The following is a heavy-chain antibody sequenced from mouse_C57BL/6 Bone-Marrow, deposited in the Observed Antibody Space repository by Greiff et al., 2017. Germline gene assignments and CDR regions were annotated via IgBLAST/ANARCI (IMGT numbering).Heavy chain of an antibody. Sequence: VQLQQSGAELVRPGASVTLSCKASGYTFTDYEMHWVKQTPVHGLEWIGAIDPETGGTAYNQKFKGKAILTADKSSSTAYMELRSLTSEDSAVYYCTNGRGFAYWGQGTLVTVSA. CDR2: IDPETGGT. V-gene: IGHV1-15*01. CDR1: GYTFTDYE. CDR3: TNGRGFAY. J-gene: IGHJ3*01.